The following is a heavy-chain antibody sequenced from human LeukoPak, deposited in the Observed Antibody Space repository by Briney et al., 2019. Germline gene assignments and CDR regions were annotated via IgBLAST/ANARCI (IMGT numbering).Heavy chain of an antibody. D-gene: IGHD3-9*01. V-gene: IGHV4-39*01. CDR1: GGSISSSSYH. CDR2: IYSGGST. CDR3: ARQRGKMRYFDFVALDY. J-gene: IGHJ4*02. Sequence: SETLSLTCTVSGGSISSSSYHWGWIRQPPGKGLEWIGAIYSGGSTYYNSSLKSRVTISIDTSNNQFFLKLNSVTAADTAVYYCARQRGKMRYFDFVALDYWGQGTLVTVSS.